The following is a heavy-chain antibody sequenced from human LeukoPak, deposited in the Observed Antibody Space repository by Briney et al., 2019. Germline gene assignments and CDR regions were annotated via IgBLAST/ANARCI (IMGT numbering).Heavy chain of an antibody. CDR2: ISSSGSTI. V-gene: IGHV3-48*03. D-gene: IGHD6-25*01. Sequence: GRSLRLSCAASGFTFSSYEMNWVRQAPGKGLEWVSYISSSGSTIYYADSVKGRFTISRDNAKNSLYLQMNSLRAEDTAVYYCARDVLPRKAAYDYWGQGTLVTVSS. J-gene: IGHJ4*02. CDR3: ARDVLPRKAAYDY. CDR1: GFTFSSYE.